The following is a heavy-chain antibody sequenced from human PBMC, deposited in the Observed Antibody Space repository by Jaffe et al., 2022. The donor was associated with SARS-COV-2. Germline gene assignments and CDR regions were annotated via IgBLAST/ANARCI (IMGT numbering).Heavy chain of an antibody. J-gene: IGHJ4*02. CDR2: ISGGGTKR. V-gene: IGHV3-23*01. CDR1: GFTFSTYA. Sequence: DVQLLESGGGLVKPGESLRLSCAASGFTFSTYAMGWVRQAPGKGLEWVSAISGGGTKRSYADSVKGRFSISRDNSKATMYLQLNSLRAEDTAVYFCAKDRYSNPKYLESWGRGTLVTVSS. D-gene: IGHD5-12*01. CDR3: AKDRYSNPKYLES.